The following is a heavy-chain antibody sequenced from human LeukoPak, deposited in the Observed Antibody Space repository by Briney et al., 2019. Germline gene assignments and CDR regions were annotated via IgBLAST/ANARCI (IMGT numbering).Heavy chain of an antibody. CDR2: INPNSGGT. V-gene: IGHV1-2*02. D-gene: IGHD1-26*01. CDR1: GYTFTGYY. J-gene: IGHJ4*02. Sequence: APVKVSCKASGYTFTGYYMHWVRQAPGQGLEWMGWINPNSGGTNYAQKFQGRVTMTRDTSISTAYMELSRLRSDDTAVYYCARDQGELTFDYWGQGTLVAVSS. CDR3: ARDQGELTFDY.